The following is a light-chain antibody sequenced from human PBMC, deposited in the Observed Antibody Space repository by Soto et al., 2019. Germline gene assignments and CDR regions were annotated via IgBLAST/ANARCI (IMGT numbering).Light chain of an antibody. CDR3: SSYTSSTPWV. Sequence: QSALTQPASVSGSPGQSITISCTGTSSDVGSYNYVSWYQQHPDKAPKLMIYEVSNRPSGVSNRFSGSKSGNTASLTISGLQAEDEADYYCSSYTSSTPWVFGGGTKVTVL. V-gene: IGLV2-14*01. J-gene: IGLJ3*02. CDR2: EVS. CDR1: SSDVGSYNY.